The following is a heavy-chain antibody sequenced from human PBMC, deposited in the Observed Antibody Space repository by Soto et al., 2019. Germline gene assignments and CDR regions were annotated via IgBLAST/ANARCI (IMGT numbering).Heavy chain of an antibody. Sequence: SSAACRDSVRISLIALALQTPGKGLEWVANIKQDGSEKYYVDSVKGRFTISRDNAKNSLYLQMNSLRGEDTAVYYCARARSSSCCGGNWGQGILVSVSS. D-gene: IGHD6-13*01. CDR3: ARARSSSCCGGN. V-gene: IGHV3-7*03. J-gene: IGHJ1*01. CDR1: RDSVRISL. CDR2: IKQDGSEK.